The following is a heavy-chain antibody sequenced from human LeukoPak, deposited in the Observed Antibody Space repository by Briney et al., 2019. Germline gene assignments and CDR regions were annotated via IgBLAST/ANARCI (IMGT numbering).Heavy chain of an antibody. CDR2: ISGTGGTT. CDR3: ARVSLYGDYIDY. Sequence: GGSLRLSCVGSGFTFSSYAMSWVRQAPGKGLEWVSGISGTGGTTYHADSVQGRFIISRDSSKNTLYLQMNSLRAEDTAMYYCARVSLYGDYIDYWGQGTLVTVSS. D-gene: IGHD4-17*01. J-gene: IGHJ4*02. V-gene: IGHV3-23*01. CDR1: GFTFSSYA.